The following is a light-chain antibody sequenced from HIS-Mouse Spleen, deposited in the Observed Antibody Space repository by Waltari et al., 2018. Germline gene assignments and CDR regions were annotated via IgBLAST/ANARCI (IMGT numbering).Light chain of an antibody. CDR1: ALPKKY. V-gene: IGLV3-10*01. J-gene: IGLJ2*01. CDR2: EDT. CDR3: YSTDSSGNHRV. Sequence: SYELTQPPSVSVSPGQTARITCSGYALPKKYAYWYLQKSGQAHVLVIYEDTKRPSGIPERFSGSSSGTMATLTISGAQVEDEADYYCYSTDSSGNHRVFGGGTKLTVL.